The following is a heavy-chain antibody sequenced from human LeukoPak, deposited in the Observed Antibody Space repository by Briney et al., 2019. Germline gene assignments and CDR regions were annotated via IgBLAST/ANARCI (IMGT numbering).Heavy chain of an antibody. CDR3: ARGGGNSRLGGYYYYYMDV. CDR1: GGTFSSYA. V-gene: IGHV1-69*05. D-gene: IGHD4-23*01. CDR2: IIPSFGTA. Sequence: SVKVSCKASGGTFSSYAISWVRQAPGQGHEWMGRIIPSFGTANYAQEFQGRVTITTDESTSTAYMELSSLRSEDTAVYYCARGGGNSRLGGYYYYYMDVWGKGTTVTVYS. J-gene: IGHJ6*03.